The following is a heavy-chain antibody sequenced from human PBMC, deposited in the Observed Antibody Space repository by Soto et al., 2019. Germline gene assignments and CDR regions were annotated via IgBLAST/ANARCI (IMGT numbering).Heavy chain of an antibody. CDR2: INTGDGKT. CDR3: ARGRFPADIRYHYYTDV. V-gene: IGHV1-3*04. CDR1: GYTFTSYA. Sequence: QVQLVQSGAEVKMPGASVEVSCKSSGYTFTSYAIHWVRQAPGQRLEWMGWINTGDGKTKYSQRFQGRVTITRDTAASTAYMELSSLISEDTAVYYCARGRFPADIRYHYYTDVWGQGTTITVSS. J-gene: IGHJ6*02.